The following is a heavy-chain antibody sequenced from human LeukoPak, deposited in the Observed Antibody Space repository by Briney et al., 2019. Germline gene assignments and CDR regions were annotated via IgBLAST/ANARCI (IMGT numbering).Heavy chain of an antibody. CDR1: GFTFSRYA. CDR2: ISYDGSNK. V-gene: IGHV3-30-3*01. D-gene: IGHD1-26*01. Sequence: GRSLRLSCAASGFTFSRYAMHWVRQAPGKGLEWVVVISYDGSNKYYTDSVKGRFTISRDNSKNTLYLQVNSLRAEDTAVYYCARPYSGSYYWGLDVWGQGTTVTVSS. J-gene: IGHJ6*02. CDR3: ARPYSGSYYWGLDV.